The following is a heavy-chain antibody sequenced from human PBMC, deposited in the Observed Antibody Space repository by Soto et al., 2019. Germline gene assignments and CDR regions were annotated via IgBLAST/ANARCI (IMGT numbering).Heavy chain of an antibody. CDR2: IIPIFGTA. CDR1: GGTFSSYA. Sequence: QVQLVQSGAEVKKPGSSVKVSCKASGGTFSSYAISWVRQAPGQGLEWMGGIIPIFGTANYAQKFQGRVTITADESTSTAYMELSSLRSEDTAVYYCARVEVVTAMPDHYYYYYGMDVWGQGTTVTVSS. CDR3: ARVEVVTAMPDHYYYYYGMDV. V-gene: IGHV1-69*01. D-gene: IGHD2-21*02. J-gene: IGHJ6*02.